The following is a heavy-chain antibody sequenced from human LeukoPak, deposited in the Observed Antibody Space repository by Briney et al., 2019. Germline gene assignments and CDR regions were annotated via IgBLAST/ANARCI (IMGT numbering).Heavy chain of an antibody. V-gene: IGHV4-34*01. J-gene: IGHJ6*02. D-gene: IGHD5-12*01. CDR3: ARGYSGYVGYYGMDV. Sequence: SETLSLTCAVYGGSFSGYYWSWIRQPPGKGLEWIGEINHSGGTNYNPSLKSRVTISLDTSKNHFSLKLTSVTAADTAVYYCARGYSGYVGYYGMDVWGQGTTVTVSS. CDR1: GGSFSGYY. CDR2: INHSGGT.